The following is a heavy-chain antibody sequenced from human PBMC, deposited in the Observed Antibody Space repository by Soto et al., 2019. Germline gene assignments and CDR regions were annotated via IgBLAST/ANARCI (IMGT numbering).Heavy chain of an antibody. CDR1: GGSISSYY. CDR2: IYYSGST. D-gene: IGHD2-15*01. Sequence: SETLALTCTVSGGSISSYYWSWIRQPPGKGLEWIGYIYYSGSTNYNPSLKSRVTMSVDTSKNQFSLNLNSVTAADTALYYCARDGGYCSGGSCYSHYYYAMDVWGQGTTVTVSS. J-gene: IGHJ6*02. CDR3: ARDGGYCSGGSCYSHYYYAMDV. V-gene: IGHV4-59*12.